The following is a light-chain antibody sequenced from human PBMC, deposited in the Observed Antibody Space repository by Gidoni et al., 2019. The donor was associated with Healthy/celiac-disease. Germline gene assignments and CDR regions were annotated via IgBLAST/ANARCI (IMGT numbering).Light chain of an antibody. CDR2: GAS. V-gene: IGKV3-15*01. CDR3: QQYNNWPPHT. J-gene: IGKJ2*01. Sequence: EIVMTQSQATLSVSPGERATLSCRASQSVSSNLAWYQQKPGQAPRLLIYGASTRATGIPARFSGSGSGTEFTLTISSLQSEDFAVYYCQQYNNWPPHTFGQGTKLEIK. CDR1: QSVSSN.